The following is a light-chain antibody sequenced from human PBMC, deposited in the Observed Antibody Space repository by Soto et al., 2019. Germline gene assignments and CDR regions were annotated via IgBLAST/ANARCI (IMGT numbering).Light chain of an antibody. J-gene: IGKJ4*01. CDR2: DAS. Sequence: ESVLTQSPGTLSLSPGERATLSRRASQSVSSYLACYQQKPGQAPRLXXYDASNRATGIPARFSGSGSGTDFTLTISSLEPEDFSVYDCQQRSNWQGATFGGGTKVDTK. V-gene: IGKV3-11*01. CDR1: QSVSSY. CDR3: QQRSNWQGAT.